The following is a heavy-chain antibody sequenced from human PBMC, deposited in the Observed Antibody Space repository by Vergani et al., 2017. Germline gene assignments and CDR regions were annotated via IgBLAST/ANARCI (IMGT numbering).Heavy chain of an antibody. CDR2: INHSGST. CDR1: GGSFSGYY. CDR3: ARGPLDNGKWGWFDP. V-gene: IGHV4-34*01. J-gene: IGHJ5*02. D-gene: IGHD1-14*01. Sequence: QVQLQQWGAGLLKPSETLSLACAVYGGSFSGYYWSWIRQPPGKGLEWIGEINHSGSTNYNPSLKSRVTISVDTSKNQFSLKLSSVTAADTAVYYCARGPLDNGKWGWFDPWGQGTLVTVSS.